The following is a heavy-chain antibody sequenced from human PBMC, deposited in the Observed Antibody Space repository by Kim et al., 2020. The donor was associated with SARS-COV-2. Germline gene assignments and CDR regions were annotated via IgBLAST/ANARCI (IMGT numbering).Heavy chain of an antibody. V-gene: IGHV1-3*01. J-gene: IGHJ4*01. CDR1: GYAFSSYA. D-gene: IGHD5-12*01. Sequence: ASVKVSCKGSGYAFSSYAIHWVRQAPGQGLEWVGWINAGNGNTKFSVKFQGRVTITRDTSASTVYMELTSLRSEDTAVYYCARVRSGYGWDYWGQGTLVTVSS. CDR2: INAGNGNT. CDR3: ARVRSGYGWDY.